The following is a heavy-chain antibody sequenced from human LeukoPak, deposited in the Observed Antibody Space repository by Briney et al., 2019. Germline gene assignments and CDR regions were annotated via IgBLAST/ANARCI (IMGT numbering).Heavy chain of an antibody. D-gene: IGHD3-16*01. Sequence: GGSLRLSCAASGFSLSSYSMNWVRQAPGKGLEWVAVIWYDGSDKYYVDSVKGRFTISRDNSKNTLYLQMNSLRAEDTALYYCAKDKDYGYYMDVWGKGTTVTVSS. CDR3: AKDKDYGYYMDV. J-gene: IGHJ6*03. CDR2: IWYDGSDK. V-gene: IGHV3-33*03. CDR1: GFSLSSYS.